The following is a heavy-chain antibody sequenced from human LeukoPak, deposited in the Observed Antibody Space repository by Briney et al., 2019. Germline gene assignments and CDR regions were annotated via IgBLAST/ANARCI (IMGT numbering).Heavy chain of an antibody. J-gene: IGHJ3*02. V-gene: IGHV3-33*01. CDR2: IYHAGT. CDR1: GFTFSAYG. Sequence: PGGSLRLSCAASGFTFSAYGMHWVRQAPGKGLEWITVIYHAGTHYADSVKGRFTVSRDNSENTLYLQMNSLRAEDTAMYYCASLGGPMDSDDAFDIWGRGTMVTVSA. D-gene: IGHD1-26*01. CDR3: ASLGGPMDSDDAFDI.